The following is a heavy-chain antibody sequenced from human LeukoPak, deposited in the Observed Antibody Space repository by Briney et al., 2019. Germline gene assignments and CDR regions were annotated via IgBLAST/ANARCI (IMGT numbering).Heavy chain of an antibody. Sequence: PSETLSLTCSVSGGSISSYFWSWIRRPPGKGLEWIGYIYYIGSTNYNPSLKSRVTISVDTSKNQFSLKLSSVTAADTALYYCARVYSRVPNWFDPWGQGTLVTVSS. J-gene: IGHJ5*02. CDR2: IYYIGST. V-gene: IGHV4-59*01. D-gene: IGHD6-13*01. CDR1: GGSISSYF. CDR3: ARVYSRVPNWFDP.